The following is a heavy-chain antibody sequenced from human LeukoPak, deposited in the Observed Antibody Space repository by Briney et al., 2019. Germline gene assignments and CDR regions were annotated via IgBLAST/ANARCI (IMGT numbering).Heavy chain of an antibody. CDR3: ARGTPPITMVRGVYFSY. CDR1: GGSISSSSYY. Sequence: SETLSLTCTVSGGSISSSSYYWGWIRQPPGKGLEWIGSINYSGSTNYNPSLKSRVTISVDTSKNQFSLKLSSVTAADTAVYYCARGTPPITMVRGVYFSYWGQGTLVTVSS. CDR2: INYSGST. J-gene: IGHJ4*02. V-gene: IGHV4-39*07. D-gene: IGHD3-10*01.